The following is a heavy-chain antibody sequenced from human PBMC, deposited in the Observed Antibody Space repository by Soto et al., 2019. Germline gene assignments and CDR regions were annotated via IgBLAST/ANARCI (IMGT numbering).Heavy chain of an antibody. Sequence: GGSLRLSCAASGFTFSSYAMSWVRQAPGKGLEWVSTISGSGGSTYYADSVKGRFTISRDNSKNTLYLQMNSLRAEDTAVYYCAKSRVPGRIGFFDYWGQGNLVTVSS. V-gene: IGHV3-23*01. CDR1: GFTFSSYA. CDR2: ISGSGGST. D-gene: IGHD2-15*01. CDR3: AKSRVPGRIGFFDY. J-gene: IGHJ4*02.